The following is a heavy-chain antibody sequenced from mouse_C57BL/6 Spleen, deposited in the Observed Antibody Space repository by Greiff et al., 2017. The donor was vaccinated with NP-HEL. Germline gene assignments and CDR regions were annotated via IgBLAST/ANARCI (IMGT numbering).Heavy chain of an antibody. CDR1: GYTFTSYS. J-gene: IGHJ4*01. CDR2: FYPSNGGN. D-gene: IGHD2-5*01. CDR3: ARSNVLYGMDY. V-gene: IGHV1-53*01. Sequence: QVQLQQPGTELVKPGASVKLSCKASGYTFTSYSIHWVKQRPGQGLEWIGNFYPSNGGNNYNEKFKSKATLTVDKSSSTAYMQLSSLTSEDSAVYYCARSNVLYGMDYWGQGTSVTVSS.